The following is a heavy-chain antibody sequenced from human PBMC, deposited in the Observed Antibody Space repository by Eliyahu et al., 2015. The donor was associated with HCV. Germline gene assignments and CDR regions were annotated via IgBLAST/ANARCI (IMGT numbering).Heavy chain of an antibody. CDR3: AKGGGYCSGGSCPAFDY. CDR2: ISYDGSNK. D-gene: IGHD2-15*01. J-gene: IGHJ4*02. V-gene: IGHV3-30*18. CDR1: GFTFSSYG. Sequence: GRSLRLSCAASGFTFSSYGMHWVRQAPGKGLEWVAVISYDGSNKYYADSVKGRFTISRDNSKNTLYLQMNSLRAEDTAVYYCAKGGGYCSGGSCPAFDYWGQGTLVTVSS.